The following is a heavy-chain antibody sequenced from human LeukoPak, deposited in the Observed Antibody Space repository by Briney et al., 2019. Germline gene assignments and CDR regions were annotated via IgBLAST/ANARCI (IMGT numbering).Heavy chain of an antibody. CDR1: GFTFSSYW. CDR2: INSDGSSA. V-gene: IGHV3-74*01. J-gene: IGHJ4*02. CDR3: ARVPVLFGSSGYYPDY. D-gene: IGHD3-22*01. Sequence: QPGGSLRLSCAASGFTFSSYWMHWVRQAPGKGLVWVSRINSDGSSASYADSVKGRFTISRDNAKNTLYLQMNSLRAEDTAVYYCARVPVLFGSSGYYPDYWGQGTLVTVSS.